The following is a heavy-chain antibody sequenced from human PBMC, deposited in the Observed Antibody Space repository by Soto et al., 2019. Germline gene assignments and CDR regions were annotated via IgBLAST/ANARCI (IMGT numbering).Heavy chain of an antibody. D-gene: IGHD6-19*01. V-gene: IGHV1-69*13. CDR2: IIPIFGTA. CDR3: ARTGSYSSGWYGWFDP. Sequence: ASVKVSCKASGGTLSSYAISWVRQAPGQGLEWMGGIIPIFGTANYAQKFQGRVTITADESTSTAYMELSSLRSEDTAVYYCARTGSYSSGWYGWFDPWGQGTLVTVSS. J-gene: IGHJ5*02. CDR1: GGTLSSYA.